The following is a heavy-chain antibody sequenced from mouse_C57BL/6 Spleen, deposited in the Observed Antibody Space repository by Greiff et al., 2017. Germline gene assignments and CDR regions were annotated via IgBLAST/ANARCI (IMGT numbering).Heavy chain of an antibody. CDR2: ILPGSGSA. D-gene: IGHD2-4*01. J-gene: IGHJ3*01. CDR1: GYSFTGFW. CDR3: ARDYDCEVGSWFAY. V-gene: IGHV1-9*01. Sequence: QVQLQQSGAELMKPGASVKLSCKATGYSFTGFWIEWVKQRPGHGLEWIGEILPGSGSANYNEQFKGQATFTADISSNTAYMHLSSRTTEDSAIYYCARDYDCEVGSWFAYWGQGTLVTVSA.